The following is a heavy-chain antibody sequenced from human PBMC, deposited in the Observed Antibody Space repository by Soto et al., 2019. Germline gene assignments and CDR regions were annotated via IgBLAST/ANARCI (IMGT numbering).Heavy chain of an antibody. Sequence: GGSLRLSCTASGFTFDDYAMHWVRQGLGGGLGRVSGITWPSGKIAYAASVKGRFTIARDDDNNSLSLQMNSLRPEDTSLYYYAKDSYADFHRVLSTAEYFFDYWGHGTLVTVS. D-gene: IGHD2-15*01. J-gene: IGHJ4*01. CDR1: GFTFDDYA. CDR2: ITWPSGKI. V-gene: IGHV3-9*01. CDR3: AKDSYADFHRVLSTAEYFFDY.